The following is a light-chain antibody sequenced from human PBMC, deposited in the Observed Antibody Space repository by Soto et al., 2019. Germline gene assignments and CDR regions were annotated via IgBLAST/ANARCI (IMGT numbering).Light chain of an antibody. CDR2: GAS. CDR3: QQSRNSPIT. V-gene: IGKV3-20*01. J-gene: IGKJ5*01. CDR1: QSITNNY. Sequence: ETVLTQSPGTLSLSPGERATLSCSASQSITNNYLAWYQQKPGQAPRLLIYGASSTVTGIPDRFSGSGSGTDFTITISRLEPEDFAVYSWQQSRNSPITFGQGTRLEIK.